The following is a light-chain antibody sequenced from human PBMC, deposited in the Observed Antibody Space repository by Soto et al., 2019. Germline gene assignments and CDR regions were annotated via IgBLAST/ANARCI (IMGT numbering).Light chain of an antibody. CDR2: EGT. CDR1: SRDVGSYNL. CDR3: CSFAGSSTYV. Sequence: QSALTQPASVSGSPGQSITISCTGTSRDVGSYNLVSWYQQHPGNAPKLIIYEGTKRPSGVSYRFSGSKSGNTASLTISGLQEEDVGDYHCCSFAGSSTYVFGTGTMLTVL. V-gene: IGLV2-23*01. J-gene: IGLJ1*01.